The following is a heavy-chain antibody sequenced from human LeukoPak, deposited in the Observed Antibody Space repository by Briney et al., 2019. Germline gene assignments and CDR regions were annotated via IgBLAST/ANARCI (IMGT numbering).Heavy chain of an antibody. D-gene: IGHD1-26*01. V-gene: IGHV4-39*02. CDR3: AKDHLTLYTGIDAFDI. CDR1: GGSISSGNYY. CDR2: IHYSGTT. Sequence: TSETLSLTCTVSGGSISSGNYYWGWIRQPPGKGLDWIASIHYSGTTYYNPSLKSRVTISVDTSKNHFSLKLSSVTAADTAVYYCAKDHLTLYTGIDAFDIWGQGTMVTVSS. J-gene: IGHJ3*02.